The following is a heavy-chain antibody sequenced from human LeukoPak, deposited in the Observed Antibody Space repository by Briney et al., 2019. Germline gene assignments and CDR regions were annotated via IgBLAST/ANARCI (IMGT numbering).Heavy chain of an antibody. D-gene: IGHD6-13*01. CDR2: INPSGGST. V-gene: IGHV1-46*01. CDR3: ARERQQLAYAFDI. Sequence: ASVKVSCKASGYTFTSYYMHWVRQAPGQGLEWMGIINPSGGSTSYAQKFQGRVTMTRDTSTSTVYMELSSLRSEDTAMYYCARERQQLAYAFDIWGQGTMVTVSS. CDR1: GYTFTSYY. J-gene: IGHJ3*02.